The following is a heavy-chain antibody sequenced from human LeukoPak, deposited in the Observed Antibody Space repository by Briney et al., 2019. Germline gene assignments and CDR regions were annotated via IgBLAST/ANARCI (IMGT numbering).Heavy chain of an antibody. V-gene: IGHV3-74*01. CDR3: ARSPNCGGDCS. CDR2: IDSDGTRT. D-gene: IGHD2-21*02. CDR1: GFTLRSYW. Sequence: GGSLRLSCAASGFTLRSYWMHWVRQAPGKGLVWVSRIDSDGTRTTYADSVRGRFTISRDNAKNTLYLQMNSLRAEDTAVYYCARSPNCGGDCSWGQGTLVTVSS. J-gene: IGHJ5*02.